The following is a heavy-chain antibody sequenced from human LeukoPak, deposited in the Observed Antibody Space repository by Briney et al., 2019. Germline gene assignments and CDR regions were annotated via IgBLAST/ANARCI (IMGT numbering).Heavy chain of an antibody. D-gene: IGHD3-10*01. CDR1: GFTFSSYA. CDR3: AKAQEGYYGSGSPYYYGMDV. CDR2: ISGSGGST. Sequence: GGSLRLSCAASGFTFSSYAMSWVRQAPGKGLEWVSAISGSGGSTYYADSVKGRFTISRDNSKNTLYLQMNSLRAEDTAVYYCAKAQEGYYGSGSPYYYGMDVWGQGTTVTVSS. V-gene: IGHV3-23*01. J-gene: IGHJ6*02.